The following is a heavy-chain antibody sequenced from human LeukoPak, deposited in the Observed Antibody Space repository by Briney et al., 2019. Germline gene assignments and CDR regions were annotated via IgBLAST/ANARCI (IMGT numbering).Heavy chain of an antibody. D-gene: IGHD4-17*01. CDR3: VSATAVTQFDY. CDR2: IYSDNT. Sequence: GGSLRLSCTVSGFTVSSNSMSWVRQAPGKGLEWVSFIYSDNTHYSDSVKGRFTISRDNSKNTLYLQMNSLRAEDTAVYYCVSATAVTQFDYWGQGTLVTVSS. J-gene: IGHJ4*02. V-gene: IGHV3-66*03. CDR1: GFTVSSNS.